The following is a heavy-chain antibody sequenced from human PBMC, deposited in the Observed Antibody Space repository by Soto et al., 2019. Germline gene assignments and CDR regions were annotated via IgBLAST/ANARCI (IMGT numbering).Heavy chain of an antibody. CDR1: GGSISSGGYS. V-gene: IGHV4-30-2*01. J-gene: IGHJ6*02. CDR3: ARHGIRYYYDSSDYYALDV. CDR2: IYHSGST. Sequence: PSETLSLTCAVSGGSISSGGYSWSWIRQPPGKGLEWIGYIYHSGSTYYNPSLKSRVTLSVDTSRDQFSLKLTSVSAADTAVYYCARHGIRYYYDSSDYYALDVWGQGTTVTVSS. D-gene: IGHD3-22*01.